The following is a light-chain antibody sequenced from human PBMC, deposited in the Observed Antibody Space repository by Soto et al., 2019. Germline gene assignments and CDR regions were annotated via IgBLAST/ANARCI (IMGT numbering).Light chain of an antibody. Sequence: DIQMTQSPSSLSASIGDRVTITCRASQGSNNYLAWCQQQPGRAPKSLIYAASRLQSGVPSKFSGSGSVTALTLTFNSLQPEDFAPYYCQQYNSYPHTFGQGTRLEIK. J-gene: IGKJ5*01. CDR1: QGSNNY. CDR2: AAS. CDR3: QQYNSYPHT. V-gene: IGKV1-16*02.